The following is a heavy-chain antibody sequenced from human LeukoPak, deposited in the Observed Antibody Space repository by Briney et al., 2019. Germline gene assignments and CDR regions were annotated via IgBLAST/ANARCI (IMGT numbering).Heavy chain of an antibody. J-gene: IGHJ4*02. CDR2: ISYDGSNN. V-gene: IGHV3-30*18. CDR1: GFTFSSYS. CDR3: AKDDRWLQFCC. D-gene: IGHD5-24*01. Sequence: GGSLRLSCAASGFTFSSYSMNWVRQAPGKGLEWVAVISYDGSNNYYADSVKGRFTMSRDNSKNTLYLQMNSLRAEDTAVYYCAKDDRWLQFCCWGQGTLVTVSA.